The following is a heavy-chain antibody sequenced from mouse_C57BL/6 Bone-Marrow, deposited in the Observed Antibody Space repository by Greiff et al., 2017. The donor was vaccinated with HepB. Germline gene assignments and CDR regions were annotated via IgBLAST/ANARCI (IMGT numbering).Heavy chain of an antibody. CDR3: ARVYYGSRPFAY. J-gene: IGHJ3*01. D-gene: IGHD1-1*01. CDR2: IYPGDGDT. Sequence: QVQLQQSGPELVKPGASVKISCKASGYAFSSSWMNWVKQRPGKGLEWIGRIYPGDGDTNYNGKFKGKATLTADKSSSTAYRQLSSLTSGDSAVYFGARVYYGSRPFAYWGQGTLVTVSA. CDR1: GYAFSSSW. V-gene: IGHV1-82*01.